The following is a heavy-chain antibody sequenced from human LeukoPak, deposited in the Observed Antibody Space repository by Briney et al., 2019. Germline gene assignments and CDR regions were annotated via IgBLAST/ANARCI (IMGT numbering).Heavy chain of an antibody. D-gene: IGHD6-6*01. Sequence: SETLSLTCTVSGGSISTYYWSWIRQSPGKGLQWIGYIFYIGSTNYNPSLKSRVTISVDTSQNQFSLKMSTVTAADTAVYYCAREGAARNFDYWGQGILVTVSS. CDR3: AREGAARNFDY. V-gene: IGHV4-59*12. CDR2: IFYIGST. CDR1: GGSISTYY. J-gene: IGHJ4*02.